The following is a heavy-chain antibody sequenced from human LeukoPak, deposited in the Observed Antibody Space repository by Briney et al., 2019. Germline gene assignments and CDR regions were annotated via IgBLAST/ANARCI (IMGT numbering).Heavy chain of an antibody. Sequence: SETLSLTCAVYGGSFSGYYWSWIRQPPGKGLEWIGEINHSGSTNYNPSLKSRVTISVDTSKNQFSLKLSSVPAADTAVYYCARWGPGAFDIWGQGTMVTVSS. CDR1: GGSFSGYY. V-gene: IGHV4-34*01. D-gene: IGHD3-10*01. CDR3: ARWGPGAFDI. J-gene: IGHJ3*02. CDR2: INHSGST.